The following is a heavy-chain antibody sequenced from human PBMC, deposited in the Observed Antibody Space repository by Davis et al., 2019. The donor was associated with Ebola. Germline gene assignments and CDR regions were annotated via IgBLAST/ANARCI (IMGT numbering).Heavy chain of an antibody. J-gene: IGHJ4*02. D-gene: IGHD5-18*01. V-gene: IGHV3-7*01. Sequence: PGGSLRLSCAASGFTFSNYWMSWVCQAPGKGLEWVANIKQDGSLQYYVDSVKGRFTISRDNAKNSLHLQMNSLRAEDTAVYFCATSVDTAGEYWGQGTLVTVSS. CDR1: GFTFSNYW. CDR2: IKQDGSLQ. CDR3: ATSVDTAGEY.